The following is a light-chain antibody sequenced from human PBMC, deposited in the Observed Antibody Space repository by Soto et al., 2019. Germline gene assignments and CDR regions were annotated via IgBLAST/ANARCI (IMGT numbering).Light chain of an antibody. Sequence: EIVLTQSPATLSLSPGERATLSCRASQSVSNYLACFQQNLGQAPRLLIYDASNRATGIPARFSGSGSGTDFTLTISSLEPEDFAVYYCQQRSSWPLLTFGGGTKVEI. CDR2: DAS. CDR3: QQRSSWPLLT. CDR1: QSVSNY. V-gene: IGKV3-11*01. J-gene: IGKJ4*01.